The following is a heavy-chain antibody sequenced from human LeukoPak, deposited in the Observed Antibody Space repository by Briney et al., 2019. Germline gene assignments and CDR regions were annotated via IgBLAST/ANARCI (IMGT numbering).Heavy chain of an antibody. CDR3: ARAPFIAAAGFDY. CDR1: GYTFTSYD. J-gene: IGHJ4*02. Sequence: GASVKVSCKASGYTFTSYDINRVRQATGQGLEWMGWMNPNSGNTGYAQKFQGRVTMTRNTSISTAYMELSSLRSEDTAVYYCARAPFIAAAGFDYWGQGTLVTVSS. CDR2: MNPNSGNT. V-gene: IGHV1-8*01. D-gene: IGHD6-13*01.